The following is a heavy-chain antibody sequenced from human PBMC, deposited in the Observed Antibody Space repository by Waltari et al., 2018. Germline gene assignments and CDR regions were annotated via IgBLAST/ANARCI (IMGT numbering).Heavy chain of an antibody. Sequence: QVQLQESGPGLVKPSETLSLTCAVSGYSISSGYYWGWIRQPPGKGLEWIGSIYHSGSTYYNPSLKSRVTISVDTSKNQFSLKLSSVTAADTAVYYCASLPPVGAADRWRYFDYWGQGTLVTVSS. J-gene: IGHJ4*02. V-gene: IGHV4-38-2*01. CDR3: ASLPPVGAADRWRYFDY. CDR2: IYHSGST. D-gene: IGHD6-13*01. CDR1: GYSISSGYY.